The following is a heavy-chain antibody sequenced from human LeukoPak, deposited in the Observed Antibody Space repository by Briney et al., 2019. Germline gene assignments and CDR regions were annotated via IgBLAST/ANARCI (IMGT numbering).Heavy chain of an antibody. CDR2: INHSGST. D-gene: IGHD3-22*01. CDR3: ARAYYYDSSGGDY. Sequence: SETLSLTCAVYGGSFSGYYWSWIRQPPGKGLGWIGEINHSGSTNYNPSLKSRVTISVDTSKNQFSLKLSSVTAADTAVYYCARAYYYDSSGGDYWGQGTLVTVSS. CDR1: GGSFSGYY. V-gene: IGHV4-34*01. J-gene: IGHJ4*02.